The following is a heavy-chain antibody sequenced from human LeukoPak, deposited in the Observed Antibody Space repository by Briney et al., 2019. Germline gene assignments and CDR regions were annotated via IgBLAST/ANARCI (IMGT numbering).Heavy chain of an antibody. V-gene: IGHV1-2*02. J-gene: IGHJ4*02. D-gene: IGHD2-2*01. Sequence: GASVKVSCKASGYTFTDYYMHWVRQAPGQGFEWMGWINPNDGDTNYGQKFQGRVTMTRDTSISTAHMEVSRLRSDDTAVYYCARANFLYCSSTTCLFDYWGQGTLVTASS. CDR3: ARANFLYCSSTTCLFDY. CDR1: GYTFTDYY. CDR2: INPNDGDT.